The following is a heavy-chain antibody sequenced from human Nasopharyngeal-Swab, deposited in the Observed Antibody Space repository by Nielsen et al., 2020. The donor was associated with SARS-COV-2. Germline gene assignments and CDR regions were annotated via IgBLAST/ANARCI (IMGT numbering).Heavy chain of an antibody. J-gene: IGHJ4*02. CDR3: AKRVVSPEFYFDY. D-gene: IGHD2-2*01. V-gene: IGHV4-39*01. Sequence: WIRQPPGKGLEWIGNIDDSGTTFYSPSLKTRVTLSVDTSQNQFSLNLISVTAADTAVYYCAKRVVSPEFYFDYWGQGAPVTVSS. CDR2: IDDSGTT.